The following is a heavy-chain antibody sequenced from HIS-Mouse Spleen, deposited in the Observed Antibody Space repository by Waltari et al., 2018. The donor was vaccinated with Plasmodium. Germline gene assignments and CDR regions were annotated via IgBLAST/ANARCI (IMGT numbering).Heavy chain of an antibody. V-gene: IGHV4-34*01. CDR1: GGSFSGYY. J-gene: IGHJ4*02. Sequence: QVQLQQWGAGLLKPSETLSLTCAVYGGSFSGYYWSWIRQPPGKGLEWIGEINHSGSTNYNPSLKSRVTISVDTSKNQFSLKLSSVTAADTAVYYCARLVVVDSKDSYWGQGTLVTVSS. CDR2: INHSGST. CDR3: ARLVVVDSKDSY. D-gene: IGHD2-15*01.